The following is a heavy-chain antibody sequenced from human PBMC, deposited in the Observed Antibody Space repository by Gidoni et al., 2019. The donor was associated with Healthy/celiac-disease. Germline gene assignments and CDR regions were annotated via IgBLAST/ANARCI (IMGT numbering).Heavy chain of an antibody. V-gene: IGHV3-30*01. Sequence: SSYAMHWVRQAPGKGLEWVAVISYDGSNKYYADSVKGRFTISRDNSKNTLYLQMNSLRAEDTAVYYCARVGSRGISFAVLRLYYYYGMDVWGQGTTVTVSS. CDR2: ISYDGSNK. J-gene: IGHJ6*02. CDR3: ARVGSRGISFAVLRLYYYYGMDV. CDR1: SSYA. D-gene: IGHD3-10*01.